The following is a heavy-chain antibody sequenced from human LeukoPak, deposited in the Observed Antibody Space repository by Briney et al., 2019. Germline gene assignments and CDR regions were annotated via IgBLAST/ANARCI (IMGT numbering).Heavy chain of an antibody. D-gene: IGHD5-12*01. V-gene: IGHV1-18*04. Sequence: ASVKVSCKASGYTFTSYGISWVRQTPGQGHWWMGGISATNGNPNYAQKLQGRVTMTTDTSTSTAYMELRSLRSDDTAVYYCARSGYSGYDSRYYYYYGMDVWGKGTTVTVSS. CDR3: ARSGYSGYDSRYYYYYGMDV. CDR2: ISATNGNP. J-gene: IGHJ6*04. CDR1: GYTFTSYG.